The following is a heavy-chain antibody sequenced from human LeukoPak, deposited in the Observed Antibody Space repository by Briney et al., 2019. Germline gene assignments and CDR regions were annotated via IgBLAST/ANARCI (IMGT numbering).Heavy chain of an antibody. V-gene: IGHV3-33*01. Sequence: SCKASGYTFTGYYMHWVRQAPGKGLEWVAVIWYDGSNKYYADSVKGRFTISRDNSKNTLYLQMNSLRAEDTAVYYCAREVITGTRDFDYWGQGTLVTVSS. D-gene: IGHD1-20*01. CDR1: GYTFTGYY. CDR3: AREVITGTRDFDY. CDR2: IWYDGSNK. J-gene: IGHJ4*02.